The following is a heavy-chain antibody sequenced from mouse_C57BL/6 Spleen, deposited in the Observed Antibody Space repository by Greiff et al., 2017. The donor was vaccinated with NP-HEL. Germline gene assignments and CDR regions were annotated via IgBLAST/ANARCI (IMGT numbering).Heavy chain of an antibody. J-gene: IGHJ3*01. CDR3: AGERGSTMITTDGAWFAY. V-gene: IGHV5-4*01. Sequence: EVKLVESGGGLVKPGGSLKLSCAASGFTFSSYAMSWVRQTPEKRLEWVATISDGGSYTYYPDNVKGRFTISRDNAKNNLYLQMSHLKSEDTAMYYCAGERGSTMITTDGAWFAYWGQGTLVTVSA. D-gene: IGHD2-4*01. CDR1: GFTFSSYA. CDR2: ISDGGSYT.